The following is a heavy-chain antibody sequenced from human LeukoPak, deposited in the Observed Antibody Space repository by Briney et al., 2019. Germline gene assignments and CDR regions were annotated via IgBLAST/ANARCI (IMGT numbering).Heavy chain of an antibody. Sequence: PGGSLRLSCAASGFTFSSYSMNWVRQATGKGLEWVSSISSSSSYIYYADSVTGRFTISRDKAKNSLYLQMNSLRAEDTAVYYCARSLDEYGDYVELDYWGQGTLVTVSS. CDR3: ARSLDEYGDYVELDY. CDR1: GFTFSSYS. CDR2: ISSSSSYI. J-gene: IGHJ4*02. D-gene: IGHD4-17*01. V-gene: IGHV3-21*01.